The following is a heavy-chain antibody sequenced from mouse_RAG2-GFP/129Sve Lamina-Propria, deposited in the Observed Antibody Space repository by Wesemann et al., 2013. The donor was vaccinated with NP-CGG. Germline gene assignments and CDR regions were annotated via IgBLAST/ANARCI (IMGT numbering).Heavy chain of an antibody. CDR2: INPNNGGT. V-gene: IGHV1-26*01. J-gene: IGHJ1*03. CDR1: GYTFTDYY. Sequence: PGASVKISCKASGYTFTDYYMNWVKQSHGKSLEWIGDINPNNGGTSYNQKFKGKATLTVDKSSSTAYMELRSLTSEDSAVYYCAGWYWYFDVWGTGTTVTVSS. CDR3: AGWYWYFDV.